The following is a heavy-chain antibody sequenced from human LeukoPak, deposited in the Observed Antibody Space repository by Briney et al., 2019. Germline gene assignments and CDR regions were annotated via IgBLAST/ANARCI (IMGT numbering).Heavy chain of an antibody. CDR2: IYYSGST. Sequence: PSETLSLTCTVSGGSISSGGYYWSWIRQHPGKGLEWIGYIYYSGSTYYNPSLKSRVTISVDTSKNQFSLKLSSVTAADTAVYYCARAGMEYGYGMDVWGQGTTDTVSS. J-gene: IGHJ6*02. CDR1: GGSISSGGYY. V-gene: IGHV4-31*03. CDR3: ARAGMEYGYGMDV. D-gene: IGHD2-8*01.